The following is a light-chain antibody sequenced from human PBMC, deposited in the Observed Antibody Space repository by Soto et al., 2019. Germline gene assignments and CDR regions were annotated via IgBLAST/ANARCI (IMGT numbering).Light chain of an antibody. CDR2: AAS. V-gene: IGKV1-39*01. Sequence: DLPMTQSPSSLSASVGDRVTITCRASQSISSYLNWYQQKPGKAPKLLIYAASSLQSGVPSRFSGSGSGTDFTLTISSLQPEDFATYYCQQSYSTPRTFGQGTKLEI. CDR3: QQSYSTPRT. J-gene: IGKJ2*01. CDR1: QSISSY.